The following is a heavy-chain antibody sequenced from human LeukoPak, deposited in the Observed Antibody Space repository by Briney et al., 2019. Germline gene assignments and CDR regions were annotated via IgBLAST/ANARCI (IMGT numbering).Heavy chain of an antibody. CDR1: GGSFSGYY. J-gene: IGHJ5*02. V-gene: IGHV4-34*01. D-gene: IGHD6-13*01. CDR3: ARVLAAAGNNWFDP. CDR2: INHSGST. Sequence: PSATLSLPCAVDGGSFSGYYWSWIRRPPGKGLEWIGEINHSGSTNYNPSLKSRVTISVDTSKNQFSLKLSSVTAADTAVYYCARVLAAAGNNWFDPWGQGTLVTVSS.